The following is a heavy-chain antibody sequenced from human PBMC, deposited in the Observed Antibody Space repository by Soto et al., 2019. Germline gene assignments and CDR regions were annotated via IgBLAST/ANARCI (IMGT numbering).Heavy chain of an antibody. CDR1: GFTFSSYS. J-gene: IGHJ2*01. Sequence: EVQLVESGGGLVQPGGSLRLSCAASGFTFSSYSMNWVRQAPGKGLEWVSYISSSSSTIYYADSVKGRFTISRDNAKNSLYLQMNSLRDEDTAVYYCASLNGYSSSWYSDWYFDLWGRGTLVTVSS. CDR3: ASLNGYSSSWYSDWYFDL. CDR2: ISSSSSTI. D-gene: IGHD6-13*01. V-gene: IGHV3-48*02.